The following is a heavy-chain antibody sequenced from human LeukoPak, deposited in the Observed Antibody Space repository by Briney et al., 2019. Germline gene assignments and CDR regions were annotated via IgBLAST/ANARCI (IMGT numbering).Heavy chain of an antibody. CDR3: ARASGGWDLDY. Sequence: PGGSLRLSCAASGFSFNLFHMNWVRQAPGKGLEWVSSITSSGTYITYVDSVQGRFTISRDNAKNSLYLQRNGLRFDDTALYYCARASGGWDLDYWGHGTLVTVSS. CDR1: GFSFNLFH. J-gene: IGHJ4*01. CDR2: ITSSGTYI. D-gene: IGHD1-26*01. V-gene: IGHV3-21*06.